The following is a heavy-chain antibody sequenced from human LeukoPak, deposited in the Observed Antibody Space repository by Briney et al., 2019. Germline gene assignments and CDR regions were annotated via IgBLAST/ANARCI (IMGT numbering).Heavy chain of an antibody. Sequence: GGSLRLSCAASGFTFSSYGMHWARQAPGKGLEWVAVIWYDGSYKYYADSVKGRFTISRDNSKKTLYLQMNSLRAEDTAVYYCARGVDYYYGMDVWGQGTTATVTS. CDR2: IWYDGSYK. J-gene: IGHJ6*02. V-gene: IGHV3-33*01. CDR3: ARGVDYYYGMDV. CDR1: GFTFSSYG. D-gene: IGHD3-3*01.